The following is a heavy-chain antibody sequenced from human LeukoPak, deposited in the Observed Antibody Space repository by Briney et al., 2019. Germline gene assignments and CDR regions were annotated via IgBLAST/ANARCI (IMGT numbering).Heavy chain of an antibody. Sequence: PGGSLRLSCAASGFTISSNSMVWVRQAPGKGLEWVSSITPSSNTYYADSVKGRFTISRDNAGNSLDLQMNSLRAEDTAVYYCARYGNGEWLAHYAFDVWGQGTMVTVSS. D-gene: IGHD6-19*01. CDR2: ITPSSNT. V-gene: IGHV3-21*01. CDR1: GFTISSNS. J-gene: IGHJ3*01. CDR3: ARYGNGEWLAHYAFDV.